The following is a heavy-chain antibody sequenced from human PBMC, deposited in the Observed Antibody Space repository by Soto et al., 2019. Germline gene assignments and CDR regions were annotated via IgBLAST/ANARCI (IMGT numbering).Heavy chain of an antibody. J-gene: IGHJ4*02. Sequence: GKGLEWVSAISGSRGSTYYADXVKGRFTISRDNSKNTLYLQMNSLRAADTAVYYCAKAGAAAGTGDLDYWGQGTLVTVSS. CDR2: ISGSRGST. V-gene: IGHV3-23*01. CDR3: AKAGAAAGTGDLDY. D-gene: IGHD6-13*01.